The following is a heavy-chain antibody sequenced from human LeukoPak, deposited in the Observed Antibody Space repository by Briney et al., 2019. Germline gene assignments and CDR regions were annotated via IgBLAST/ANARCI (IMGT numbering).Heavy chain of an antibody. CDR3: AKDLSTIYGDYEFDY. CDR1: GFTFSSYG. J-gene: IGHJ4*02. D-gene: IGHD4-17*01. CDR2: ISYDGSNK. Sequence: GGCLRLSCAASGFTFSSYGMHWVRQAPGKGLEWVAVISYDGSNKYYADSVKGRFTISRDNSKNTLYLQMNSLRAEDTAVYYCAKDLSTIYGDYEFDYWGQGTLVTVSS. V-gene: IGHV3-30*18.